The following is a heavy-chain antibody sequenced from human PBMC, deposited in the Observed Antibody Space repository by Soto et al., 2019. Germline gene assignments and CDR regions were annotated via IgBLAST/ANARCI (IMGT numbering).Heavy chain of an antibody. CDR3: ARDGVGGDKYYFDY. D-gene: IGHD2-21*02. V-gene: IGHV4-30-4*01. CDR2: IYYSGST. CDR1: CGSISSGDYY. Sequence: PSETLSLTCTFSCGSISSGDYYWSWIRQPPGKGLEWIGYIYYSGSTYYNPSLKSRVTISVDTSKNQFSLKLSSVTAADTAVYYCARDGVGGDKYYFDYWGQGTLVTVSS. J-gene: IGHJ4*02.